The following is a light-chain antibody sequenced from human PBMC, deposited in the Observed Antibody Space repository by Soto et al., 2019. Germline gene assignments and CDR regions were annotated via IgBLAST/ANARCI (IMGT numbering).Light chain of an antibody. Sequence: EIVMTQSPATLSVSPGERATLSCRASQSVSSNLAWYQQKPGQAPRLLIYGASTRATGIPARFSGSGSGTEFTLTISSLQSEDFAVYYCKQYNNWPPGLGQGTKLEIK. J-gene: IGKJ2*01. V-gene: IGKV3-15*01. CDR2: GAS. CDR3: KQYNNWPPG. CDR1: QSVSSN.